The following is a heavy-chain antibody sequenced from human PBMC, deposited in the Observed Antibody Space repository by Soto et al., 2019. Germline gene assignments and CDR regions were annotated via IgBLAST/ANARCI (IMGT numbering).Heavy chain of an antibody. V-gene: IGHV4-61*01. CDR1: GGSVSSGSYY. CDR3: ARDLYYDILTGHRRNWFDP. Sequence: PSETLSLTCTVSGGSVSSGSYYWSWIRQPPGKGLEWIGHIFYSGSTNYNPSLRSRVTISVDTSKNQFSLKLSSVTAADTAVYYCARDLYYDILTGHRRNWFDPWGQGTLVTVSS. CDR2: IFYSGST. J-gene: IGHJ5*02. D-gene: IGHD3-9*01.